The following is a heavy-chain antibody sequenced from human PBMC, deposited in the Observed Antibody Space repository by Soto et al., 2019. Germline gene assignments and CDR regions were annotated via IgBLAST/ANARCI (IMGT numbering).Heavy chain of an antibody. J-gene: IGHJ6*02. V-gene: IGHV1-69*06. CDR3: ARIGMRSWDYYYYGMDV. CDR2: IIPIFGTA. D-gene: IGHD6-13*01. Sequence: QVQLVQSGAEVKKPGSSVKVSCKASGGTFSSYAISWVRQAPGQGLEWMGGIIPIFGTANYAQKFQGRVTITADKSTSTADMERSSLRSEDTAVYYCARIGMRSWDYYYYGMDVWGQGTTVTVSS. CDR1: GGTFSSYA.